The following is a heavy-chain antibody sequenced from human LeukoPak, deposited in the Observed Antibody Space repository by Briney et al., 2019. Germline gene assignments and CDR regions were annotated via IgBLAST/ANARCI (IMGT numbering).Heavy chain of an antibody. CDR3: ARSYCSGGSCSYYYYYGMDV. V-gene: IGHV3-33*01. J-gene: IGHJ6*04. Sequence: GRSLRLSCAASGFTFSSYGMHWVRQAPGKGLEWVAVIWYDGSNKYYADSVKGRFTISRDNSKNTLYLQMNSLRAEDTAVYYCARSYCSGGSCSYYYYYGMDVWGKGTTVTVSS. CDR1: GFTFSSYG. D-gene: IGHD2-15*01. CDR2: IWYDGSNK.